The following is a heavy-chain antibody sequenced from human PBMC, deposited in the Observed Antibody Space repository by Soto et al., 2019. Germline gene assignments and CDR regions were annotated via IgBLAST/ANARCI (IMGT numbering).Heavy chain of an antibody. Sequence: EASVKVSCKASGGTFSSYAISWVRQAPGQGLEWMGGIIPIFGTANYAQKFQGRVTITADESTSTAYMELSSLRSEDTAVYYCALDIVATSHGYWGQGTLVTVSS. J-gene: IGHJ4*02. D-gene: IGHD5-12*01. V-gene: IGHV1-69*13. CDR3: ALDIVATSHGY. CDR2: IIPIFGTA. CDR1: GGTFSSYA.